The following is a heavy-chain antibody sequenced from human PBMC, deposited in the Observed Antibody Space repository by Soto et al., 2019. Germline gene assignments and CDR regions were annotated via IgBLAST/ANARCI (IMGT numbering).Heavy chain of an antibody. CDR2: ISAYNGNT. CDR1: GYTFTSYG. V-gene: IGHV1-18*04. J-gene: IGHJ4*02. D-gene: IGHD5-18*01. Sequence: ASVKVSCKASGYTFTSYGISWVRQAPGQGLEWMGWISAYNGNTNYAQKLQGRVTMTTDTSTSTAYMELRSLRSDDTAVYYCAREQLWCFLGRQQTAGFDYWGQGTLVTVSS. CDR3: AREQLWCFLGRQQTAGFDY.